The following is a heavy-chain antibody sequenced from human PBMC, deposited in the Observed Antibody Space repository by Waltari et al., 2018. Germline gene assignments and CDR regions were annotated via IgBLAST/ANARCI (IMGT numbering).Heavy chain of an antibody. Sequence: QVQLQQWGAGLLKPSETLSLTCAVYGGSFSGYYWSWIRQPPGKGLEWMGIIYPGDSDTRYSPSFQGQVTISADKSITTAYLQWSSLKASDTAMYYCATLGDYFISGGYLDYWGQGTLVTVSS. CDR1: GGSFSGYY. V-gene: IGHV4-34*01. CDR2: IYPGDSDT. CDR3: ATLGDYFISGGYLDY. J-gene: IGHJ4*02. D-gene: IGHD3-10*01.